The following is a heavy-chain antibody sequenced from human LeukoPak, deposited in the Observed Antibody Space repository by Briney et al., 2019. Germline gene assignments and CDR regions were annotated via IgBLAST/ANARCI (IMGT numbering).Heavy chain of an antibody. CDR2: ISDNGGST. CDR1: GFTFSNAW. D-gene: IGHD3-22*01. V-gene: IGHV3-23*01. J-gene: IGHJ4*02. Sequence: GGSLRLSCAASGFTFSNAWMSWVRQAPGKGLEWVSTISDNGGSTYYADSVKGRFTISRDNSNNTLYLQVNSLRGEDTAVYYCAKDGFDYYDSSGYYYFDYWGQGTLVTVSS. CDR3: AKDGFDYYDSSGYYYFDY.